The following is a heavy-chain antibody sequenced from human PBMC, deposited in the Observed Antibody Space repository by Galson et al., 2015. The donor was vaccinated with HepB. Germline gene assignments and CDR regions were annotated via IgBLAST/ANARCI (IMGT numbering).Heavy chain of an antibody. CDR1: GFTFRSYS. Sequence: SLRLSCAASGFTFRSYSMNWVRQAPGKGLEWVSSISSSSSYIYYADSMKGRFTISRDNAKNSLYLQMNSLRAEDTAVYYCARLYQAGENAFDIWGQGTMVTVSS. CDR2: ISSSSSYI. V-gene: IGHV3-21*01. CDR3: ARLYQAGENAFDI. D-gene: IGHD2-2*02. J-gene: IGHJ3*02.